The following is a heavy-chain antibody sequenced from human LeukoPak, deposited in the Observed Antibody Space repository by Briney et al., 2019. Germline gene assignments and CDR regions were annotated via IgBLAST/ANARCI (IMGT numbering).Heavy chain of an antibody. D-gene: IGHD6-6*01. CDR3: ARITPDSSSSAYFDY. CDR1: GYTFTSYY. J-gene: IGHJ4*02. Sequence: ASVKVSCKASGYTFTSYYMHWVRQAPGQGLEWMGIINPSGGSTSYAQKFQGRVTMTRDMSTSTVYMELSSLRSEDTAVYYCARITPDSSSSAYFDYWGQGTLVTVSS. V-gene: IGHV1-46*01. CDR2: INPSGGST.